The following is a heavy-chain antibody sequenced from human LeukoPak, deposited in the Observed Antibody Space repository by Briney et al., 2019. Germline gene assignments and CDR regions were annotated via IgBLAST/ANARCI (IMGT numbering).Heavy chain of an antibody. CDR2: INPNSGRK. CDR1: GYTFTGYY. V-gene: IGHV1-2*02. Sequence: GASVKVFCKASGYTFTGYYMNWVRQAPGQGLEWMGWINPNSGRKNYAQNFQGRVTMTRDPSISTAYMELSGLTSNDTAVYYCARTREYSSSWYFPPFDPWGQGTLVTVSS. D-gene: IGHD6-13*01. CDR3: ARTREYSSSWYFPPFDP. J-gene: IGHJ5*02.